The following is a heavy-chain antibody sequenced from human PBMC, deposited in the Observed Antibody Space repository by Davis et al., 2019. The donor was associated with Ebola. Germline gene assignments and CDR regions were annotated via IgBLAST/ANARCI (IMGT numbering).Heavy chain of an antibody. CDR3: ARGYISSWGDY. D-gene: IGHD3-3*02. CDR2: ISGVGYNT. CDR1: GFTFSSYA. Sequence: GESLKISCAASGFTFSSYAMNWVRQAPGKGLEWVSAISGVGYNTYYADSVKGRFTISRENSKSTVYLQMDNLRAEDTAVYYCARGYISSWGDYWGQGTLVTVSS. J-gene: IGHJ4*02. V-gene: IGHV3-23*01.